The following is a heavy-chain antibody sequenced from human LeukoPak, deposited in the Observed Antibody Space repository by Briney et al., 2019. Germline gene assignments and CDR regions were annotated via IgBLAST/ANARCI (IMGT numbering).Heavy chain of an antibody. Sequence: ASVKLSCKASGYTFTSYGISWMRQAPGQGLEWMGWISPYNGNTNYAQKLRGTVTMPTDTSTSTTYMELRSLRSDDTAVYYCARGTSSDWDGRYWYFDLWGRGTLVTVSS. V-gene: IGHV1-18*01. J-gene: IGHJ2*01. CDR3: ARGTSSDWDGRYWYFDL. D-gene: IGHD3/OR15-3a*01. CDR2: ISPYNGNT. CDR1: GYTFTSYG.